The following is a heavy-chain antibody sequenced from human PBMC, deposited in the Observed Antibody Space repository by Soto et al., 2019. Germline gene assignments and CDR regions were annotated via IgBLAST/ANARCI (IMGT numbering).Heavy chain of an antibody. CDR3: ARAFGIAVADIDY. V-gene: IGHV1-3*01. D-gene: IGHD6-19*01. CDR2: INAGNGNT. J-gene: IGHJ4*02. Sequence: QVQLVQSGAEVKKPGASVKVSCKASGYTFTSYAMHWVRQAPGQRLEWMGWINAGNGNTKYSQKFQGRVTITRDTSASTAYMELSSMRSEDTAVYYCARAFGIAVADIDYWGQGTLVTVSS. CDR1: GYTFTSYA.